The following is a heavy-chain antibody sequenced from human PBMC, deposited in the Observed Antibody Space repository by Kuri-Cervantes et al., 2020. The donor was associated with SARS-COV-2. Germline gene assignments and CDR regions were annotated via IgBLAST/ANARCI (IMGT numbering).Heavy chain of an antibody. CDR1: GYTFTDYY. V-gene: IGHV1-2*04. Sequence: ASVKVSCKASGYTFTDYYMHWVRQAPGQGLEWMGWINPNSGGTNYAQKFQGWVAMTRDTSLSTAYTELSRLRSDDTAVYYCARGGGVRGLMVLFQWRGAGPLDFWGQGTLVTVSS. CDR3: ARGGGVRGLMVLFQWRGAGPLDF. D-gene: IGHD3-10*01. J-gene: IGHJ4*02. CDR2: INPNSGGT.